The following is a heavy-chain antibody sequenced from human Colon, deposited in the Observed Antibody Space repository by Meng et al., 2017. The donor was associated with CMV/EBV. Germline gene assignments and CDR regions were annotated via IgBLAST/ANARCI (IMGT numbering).Heavy chain of an antibody. J-gene: IGHJ4*02. CDR1: GFTFRTYG. CDR2: IRNDKSYE. V-gene: IGHV3-30*02. Sequence: DSGGRAGQPGGFLRLSCAASGFTFRTYGMHWVRQAPGKGLEWVAFIRNDKSYEYYADSVQGRFTISRDNSNDMLYLQMNSLRGADTAVYYCAKVADYADFVMDSWGQGNLVTVSS. CDR3: AKVADYADFVMDS. D-gene: IGHD4-17*01.